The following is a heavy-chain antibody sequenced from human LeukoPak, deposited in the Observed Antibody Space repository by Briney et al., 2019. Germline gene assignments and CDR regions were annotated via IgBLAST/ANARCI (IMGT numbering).Heavy chain of an antibody. CDR1: GFTFSSYG. J-gene: IGHJ4*02. CDR3: ARGLLYYYDSSGYYFDY. CDR2: IWYDGSNK. D-gene: IGHD3-22*01. V-gene: IGHV3-33*01. Sequence: GSLRLSCAASGFTFSSYGMHWVRQAPGKGLEWVAVIWYDGSNKYYADSVKGRFTISRDNSKNTLYLQMNSLRAEDTAVYYCARGLLYYYDSSGYYFDYWGQGTLVTVSS.